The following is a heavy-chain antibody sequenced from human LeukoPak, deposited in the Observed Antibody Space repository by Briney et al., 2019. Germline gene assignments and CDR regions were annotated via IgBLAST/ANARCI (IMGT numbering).Heavy chain of an antibody. CDR1: GGSISSSSYY. CDR3: ARSWHLAVAGGDY. V-gene: IGHV4-39*07. D-gene: IGHD6-19*01. J-gene: IGHJ4*02. Sequence: PSETLSLTCTVSGGSISSSSYYWGWIRQPPGKGLEWIGSIYHSGSTYSNPSLKSRLTISVDTSKNQFSLKLSSVTAADTAVYYCARSWHLAVAGGDYWGQGTLVTVSS. CDR2: IYHSGST.